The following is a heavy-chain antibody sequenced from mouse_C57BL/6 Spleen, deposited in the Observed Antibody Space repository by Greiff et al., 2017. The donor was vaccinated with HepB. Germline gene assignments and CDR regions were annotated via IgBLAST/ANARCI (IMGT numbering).Heavy chain of an antibody. Sequence: QVQLQQSGAELVMPGASVKLSCKASGYTFTSYWMHWVKQRPGQGLEWIGEIDPSDSYTNYNQKFKGKSTLTVDKSSSTAYMQLSSLTSEDSAVYYCARRGLLDAMDYWGQGTSVTVSS. CDR1: GYTFTSYW. V-gene: IGHV1-69*01. J-gene: IGHJ4*01. CDR2: IDPSDSYT. D-gene: IGHD1-1*01. CDR3: ARRGLLDAMDY.